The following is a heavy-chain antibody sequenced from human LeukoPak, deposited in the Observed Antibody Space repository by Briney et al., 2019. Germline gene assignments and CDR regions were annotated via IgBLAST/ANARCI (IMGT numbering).Heavy chain of an antibody. J-gene: IGHJ4*02. Sequence: LSGGSLRLSCAASGFTFSSYGMHWVRQAPGKGLEWVAVISYDGSNKYYADSVKGRFTISRDNSKNTLYLQMNSLRAEDTAVYYCARDRVYMDYSNDVRLDYWGQGTLVTVSS. CDR3: ARDRVYMDYSNDVRLDY. V-gene: IGHV3-30*03. CDR1: GFTFSSYG. D-gene: IGHD4-11*01. CDR2: ISYDGSNK.